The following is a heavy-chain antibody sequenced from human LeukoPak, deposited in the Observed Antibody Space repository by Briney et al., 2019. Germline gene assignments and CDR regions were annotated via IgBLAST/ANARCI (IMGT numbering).Heavy chain of an antibody. D-gene: IGHD6-19*01. V-gene: IGHV1-69*05. CDR3: ASPGYSSGWYWVY. Sequence: GASVKVSCKASGYTFTSYGISRVRQAPGQGLEWMGRIIPIFGTANYAQKFQGRVTITTDESTSTAYMELSSLRSEDTAVYYCASPGYSSGWYWVYWGQGTLVTVSS. J-gene: IGHJ4*02. CDR2: IIPIFGTA. CDR1: GYTFTSYG.